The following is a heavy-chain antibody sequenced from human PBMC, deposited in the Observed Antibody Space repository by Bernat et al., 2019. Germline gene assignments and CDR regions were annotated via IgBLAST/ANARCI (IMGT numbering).Heavy chain of an antibody. D-gene: IGHD6-19*01. CDR2: ISGSGGSA. CDR1: GFTFSSYA. Sequence: EVQLLESGGGLVQPGGSLRLSCAASGFTFSSYAMSWVRQAPGQGLEWVSAISGSGGSAYSADSRKGRFTISRDNSKNTLYLQMNSLRAEDTAVYYCAKGHIAVAVLPPVFDYWGQGTLVTVSS. J-gene: IGHJ4*02. V-gene: IGHV3-23*01. CDR3: AKGHIAVAVLPPVFDY.